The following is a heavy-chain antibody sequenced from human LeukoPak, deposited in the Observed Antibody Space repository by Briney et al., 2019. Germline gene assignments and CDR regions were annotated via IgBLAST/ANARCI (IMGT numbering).Heavy chain of an antibody. CDR3: AKDAYERDDYGDHLRDLVDV. J-gene: IGHJ6*02. V-gene: IGHV3-30*18. CDR1: GFILTNYG. CDR2: MSHAGCFK. Sequence: PGGSLRLSCAASGFILTNYGFQWVGPAAGRGLDWVAAMSHAGCFKYYGGSVKGRFAIYRDNSENKLSVQMNSLRTEETAVYYCAKDAYERDDYGDHLRDLVDVWGQGTTVTVSS. D-gene: IGHD4-17*01.